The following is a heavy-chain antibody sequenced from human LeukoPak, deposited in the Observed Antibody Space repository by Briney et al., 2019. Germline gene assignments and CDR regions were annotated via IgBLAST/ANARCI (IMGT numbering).Heavy chain of an antibody. D-gene: IGHD2-15*01. CDR2: MNPNSGNT. V-gene: IGHV1-8*01. Sequence: GASVKVSCKASGYTFTSYGINWVRQATGQGLEWMGWMNPNSGNTGYAQKFQGRVTMTRNTSISTAYMELSSLRSEDTAVYYCARAKPLVVVAAKEDFDYWGQGTLVTVSS. CDR1: GYTFTSYG. J-gene: IGHJ4*02. CDR3: ARAKPLVVVAAKEDFDY.